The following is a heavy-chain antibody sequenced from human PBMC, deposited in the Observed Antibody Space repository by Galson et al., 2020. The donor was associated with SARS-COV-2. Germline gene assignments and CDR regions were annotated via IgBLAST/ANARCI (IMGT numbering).Heavy chain of an antibody. V-gene: IGHV2-70*11. J-gene: IGHJ4*02. D-gene: IGHD2-2*01. CDR1: GFSLSTTRMC. CDR2: IDLDDDK. Sequence: SGPTLVKPTQTLTLTCTFSGFSLSTTRMCVSWIRQPPGKAPEWLARIDLDDDKYYSPSLKTRLNISKDTSKNQVILTMANMDPVDTATYYCARGTVPSAVPDYWGQGTLVTVSS. CDR3: ARGTVPSAVPDY.